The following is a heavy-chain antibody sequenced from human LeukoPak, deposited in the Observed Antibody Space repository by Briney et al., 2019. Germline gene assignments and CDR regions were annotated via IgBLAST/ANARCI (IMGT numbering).Heavy chain of an antibody. CDR3: ARASPPSYNWNVLYYYYGMDV. D-gene: IGHD1-1*01. CDR2: ISSSSSYI. V-gene: IGHV3-21*01. J-gene: IGHJ6*04. CDR1: GFTFSSYS. Sequence: NPGGSLRLSCAASGFTFSSYSMNWVRQAPGKGLEWVSSISSSSSYIYYADSVKGRFTISRDNAKNSLYLQMNSLRAEDTAVYYCARASPPSYNWNVLYYYYGMDVWGKGTTVTVSS.